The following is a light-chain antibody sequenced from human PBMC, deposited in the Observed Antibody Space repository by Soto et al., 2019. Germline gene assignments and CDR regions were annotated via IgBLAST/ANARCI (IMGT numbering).Light chain of an antibody. CDR1: QSVSSSY. Sequence: PGERVTLSCRASQSVSSSYLTWSQHKPGQAPRLLIYGASTRATGIPARFSGSGSGTDFTLTISSLPPEDFAVYYCQQRSNWPITFGQGTRLEIK. V-gene: IGKV3D-20*02. CDR2: GAS. J-gene: IGKJ5*01. CDR3: QQRSNWPIT.